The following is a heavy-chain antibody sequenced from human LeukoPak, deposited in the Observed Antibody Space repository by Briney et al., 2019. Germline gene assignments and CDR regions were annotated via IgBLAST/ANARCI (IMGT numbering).Heavy chain of an antibody. Sequence: PGESLRLSCVASGFTFNTYSMNWVRRAPGKGLEWVSHISGSTSTTYYADSVKGRFTISRDNAKNSLFLQMNSLRDEDTAVYYCARYKYPQIDSWGQGTLVTVSS. J-gene: IGHJ4*02. CDR1: GFTFNTYS. CDR3: ARYKYPQIDS. CDR2: ISGSTSTT. D-gene: IGHD1-1*01. V-gene: IGHV3-48*02.